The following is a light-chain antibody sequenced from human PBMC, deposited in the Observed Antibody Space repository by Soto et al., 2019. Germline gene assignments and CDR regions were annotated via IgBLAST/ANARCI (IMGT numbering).Light chain of an antibody. CDR1: TGAVTSGHY. V-gene: IGLV7-46*01. CDR3: LLSYSGTNWV. J-gene: IGLJ3*02. CDR2: DTT. Sequence: QAVVTQEPSLTVSPGGTVTLTCGSSTGAVTSGHYPYWFQQKPGQAPRTLIYDTTNKHSWTPARFSGSLLGGKAALTLAGAQTDDESDYYCLLSYSGTNWVFGGGTKLTVL.